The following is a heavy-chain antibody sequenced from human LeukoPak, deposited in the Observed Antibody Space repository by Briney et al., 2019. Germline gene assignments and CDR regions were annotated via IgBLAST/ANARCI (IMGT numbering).Heavy chain of an antibody. D-gene: IGHD6-19*01. CDR3: ARVGSSGWSPFDY. CDR2: ISSSSSYI. CDR1: GFTFSSYS. Sequence: PGRSLRLSCAASGFTFSSYSMNWVRQAPGKGLEWVSSISSSSSYIYYADSVKGRFTISRDNAKNSLYLQMNSLRAEDTAVYYCARVGSSGWSPFDYWGQGTLVTVSS. J-gene: IGHJ4*02. V-gene: IGHV3-21*01.